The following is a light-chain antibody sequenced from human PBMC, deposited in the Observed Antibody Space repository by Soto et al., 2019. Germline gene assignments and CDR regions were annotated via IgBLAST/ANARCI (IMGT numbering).Light chain of an antibody. Sequence: DIHLTQSPSSLSAAVGDRVTITCRASQAILTYLNWFQQKAGKAPEVLIYGASSLRSGVPSRFTGSGSATDFTLTISSLQPEDAETYFCQQTFSAAVTFGGGTKVDIK. CDR2: GAS. V-gene: IGKV1-39*01. J-gene: IGKJ4*01. CDR3: QQTFSAAVT. CDR1: QAILTY.